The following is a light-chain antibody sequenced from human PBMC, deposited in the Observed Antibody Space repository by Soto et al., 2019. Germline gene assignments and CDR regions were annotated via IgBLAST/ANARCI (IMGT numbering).Light chain of an antibody. CDR3: QQYDNLPPLT. J-gene: IGKJ4*01. CDR1: QDISNY. Sequence: DSQMTHSPCSLSASVGDRVTITCQASQDISNYLNWYQQKPGKAPKLLIYDASNLETGVPSRFSGSGSGTDFTFTISSLQPEDIATHYCQQYDNLPPLTVGGGTKVEIK. CDR2: DAS. V-gene: IGKV1-33*01.